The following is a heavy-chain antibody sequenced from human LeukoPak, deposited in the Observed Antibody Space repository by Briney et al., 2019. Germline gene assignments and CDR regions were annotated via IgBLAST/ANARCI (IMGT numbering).Heavy chain of an antibody. V-gene: IGHV1-2*02. CDR2: INPNSGGT. Sequence: ASVKVSCKASGYTFTSYAIHWVRQAPGQGLEWMRWINPNSGGTNYAQKFQGRVTMTRDTSISTAYMELSRLRSDDTAVYYCATPHGRITIFGVVTPGAFDIWGQGTMVTVSS. CDR3: ATPHGRITIFGVVTPGAFDI. D-gene: IGHD3-3*01. J-gene: IGHJ3*02. CDR1: GYTFTSYA.